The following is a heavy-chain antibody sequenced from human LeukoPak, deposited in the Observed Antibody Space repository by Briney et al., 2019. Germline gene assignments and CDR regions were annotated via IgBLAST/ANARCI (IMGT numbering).Heavy chain of an antibody. CDR1: GFTFSDYY. D-gene: IGHD3-22*01. CDR3: ARDLSHYDSTGYYPYYFDY. J-gene: IGHJ4*02. Sequence: GGSLRLSCAASGFTFSDYYMSWIRQAPGKGLEWVSYISSSGSTIYYADSVKGRFTISRDNAKKSLYLQMNSLRAEDTAVYYCARDLSHYDSTGYYPYYFDYWGQGTLVTVSS. CDR2: ISSSGSTI. V-gene: IGHV3-11*01.